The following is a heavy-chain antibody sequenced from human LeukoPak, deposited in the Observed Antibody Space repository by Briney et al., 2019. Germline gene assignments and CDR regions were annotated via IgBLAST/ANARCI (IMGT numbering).Heavy chain of an antibody. CDR1: GYTLTELS. J-gene: IGHJ4*02. V-gene: IGHV1-24*01. D-gene: IGHD1-26*01. CDR2: FEPEDGEA. CDR3: ATEEVGATRFYN. Sequence: ASVTVSCKVSGYTLTELSMHWVRQAPGKGLEWTGDFEPEDGEAIYAHKFQGRVTMTEDTSTDTAYMELSSLRSEDTAVYYCATEEVGATRFYNWGQGTLVTVSS.